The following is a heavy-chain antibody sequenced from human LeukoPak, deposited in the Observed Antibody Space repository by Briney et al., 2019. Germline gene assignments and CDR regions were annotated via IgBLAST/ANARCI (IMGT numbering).Heavy chain of an antibody. CDR1: GGPFSGYF. J-gene: IGHJ4*02. CDR3: TRGQDH. V-gene: IGHV4-34*01. Sequence: PSETLSLTCAVSGGPFSGYFWSWIRQSSGKGLEWIGEIHNSGTTNYNPSLKSRVTISIDTSKNQFSLKLNSVTAADTAVYYCTRGQDHWGQGTLVTVSS. CDR2: IHNSGTT.